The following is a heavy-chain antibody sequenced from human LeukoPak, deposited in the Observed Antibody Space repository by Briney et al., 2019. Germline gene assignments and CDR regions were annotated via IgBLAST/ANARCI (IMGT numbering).Heavy chain of an antibody. CDR2: INHSGST. CDR1: GVSFSGYY. Sequence: TSETLSLTCAVYGVSFSGYYWSWIRQPPGKGLEWIGEINHSGSTNYNPSLKSRVTISVDTSKNQFSLKLSSVTAADTAVYYCTREGEGRWLQSGYWGQGTLVTVSS. CDR3: TREGEGRWLQSGY. V-gene: IGHV4-34*01. D-gene: IGHD5-24*01. J-gene: IGHJ4*02.